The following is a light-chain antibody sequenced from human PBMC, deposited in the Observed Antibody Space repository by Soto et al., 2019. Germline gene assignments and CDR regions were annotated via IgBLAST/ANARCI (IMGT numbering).Light chain of an antibody. CDR3: QQNGRSPT. Sequence: VVTASPDSLAVSLGERGSVSGRASQRISSHLAWYHQKPGQAPRLLIHDGVSRATGIPDRFRGSDSASGTDFTLFISRLEPEDCGVFYCQQNGRSPTFGPGTKVDIK. V-gene: IGKV3-20*01. J-gene: IGKJ3*01. CDR2: DGV. CDR1: QRISSH.